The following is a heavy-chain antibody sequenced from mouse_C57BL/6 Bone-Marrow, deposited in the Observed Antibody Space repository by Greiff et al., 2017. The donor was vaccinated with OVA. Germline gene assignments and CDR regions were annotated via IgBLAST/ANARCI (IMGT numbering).Heavy chain of an antibody. D-gene: IGHD1-1*01. CDR3: ARDYSSMDYFDY. J-gene: IGHJ2*01. V-gene: IGHV1-12*01. CDR2: IYPGNGDT. CDR1: GYTFTSYN. Sequence: QVQLKQSGAELVRPGASVKMSCKASGYTFTSYNMHWVKQTPRQGLEWIGAIYPGNGDTSYNQKFKGKATLTVNKSSSTAYMQLSSLTAEDSAVYFCARDYSSMDYFDYWGQGTTLTVSS.